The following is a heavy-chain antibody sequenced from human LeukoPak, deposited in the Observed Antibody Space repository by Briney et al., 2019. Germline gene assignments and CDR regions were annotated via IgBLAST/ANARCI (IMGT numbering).Heavy chain of an antibody. D-gene: IGHD6-19*01. V-gene: IGHV3-30*18. CDR3: ANDKGIAVAGKSWPLDY. Sequence: GGSLRLSCAASGFTFSSYGMHWVRQAPGKGLEWVAVISYDGSNKYYANSVKGRFTISRDNSKNTLYLQMNSLRAEDTAVYYCANDKGIAVAGKSWPLDYWGQGTLVTVSS. CDR2: ISYDGSNK. CDR1: GFTFSSYG. J-gene: IGHJ4*02.